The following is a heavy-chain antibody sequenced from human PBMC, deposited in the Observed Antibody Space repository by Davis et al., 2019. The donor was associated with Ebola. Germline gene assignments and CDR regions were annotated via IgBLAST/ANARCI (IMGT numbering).Heavy chain of an antibody. CDR2: VTSSGGGT. CDR1: GFIFSTYA. V-gene: IGHV3-23*01. J-gene: IGHJ4*02. D-gene: IGHD2-8*01. CDR3: AKGGYCTNGVCPEYYFDY. Sequence: GSLRLSCAASGFIFSTYAMTWARQAPGKGLEWVSAVTSSGGGTYYADSVKGRFTISRDNSKDTLYLQMNSLRVDDTAVYYCAKGGYCTNGVCPEYYFDYWGQGTLVTVSS.